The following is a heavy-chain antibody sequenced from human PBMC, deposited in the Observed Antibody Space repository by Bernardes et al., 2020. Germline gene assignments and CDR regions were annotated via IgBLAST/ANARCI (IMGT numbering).Heavy chain of an antibody. V-gene: IGHV3-48*03. CDR3: ARGEYSYGYYYYYYMDV. Sequence: GGSLRLSCAASGFTFSSYEMTCVRQAPAKALEWVSYISRSGSTIYYADSVKGRFTISRDNAKNSLYLQMNSLRAEDTAVYYCARGEYSYGYYYYYYMDVWGKGTTVTVSS. CDR1: GFTFSSYE. CDR2: ISRSGSTI. J-gene: IGHJ6*03. D-gene: IGHD5-18*01.